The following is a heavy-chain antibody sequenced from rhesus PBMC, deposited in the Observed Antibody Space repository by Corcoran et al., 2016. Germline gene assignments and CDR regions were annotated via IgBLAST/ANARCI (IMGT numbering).Heavy chain of an antibody. CDR2: IYGRSGDT. Sequence: QVQLQESGPGLVKPSETLSLTCTVSGGSISDTYYWGWIRQPPGKGLEWMGLIYGRSGDTNSNPSLKSRVTMSRDTSKNQLSLKLSSVTAADTAVYYCARSASGSYYYGLDSWGQGVIVTVSS. V-gene: IGHV4-106*01. J-gene: IGHJ6*01. CDR3: ARSASGSYYYGLDS. CDR1: GGSISDTYY. D-gene: IGHD3-16*01.